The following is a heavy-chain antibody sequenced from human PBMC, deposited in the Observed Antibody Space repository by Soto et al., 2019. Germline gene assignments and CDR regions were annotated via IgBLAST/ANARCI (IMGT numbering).Heavy chain of an antibody. V-gene: IGHV4-30-2*01. J-gene: IGHJ4*02. CDR3: ARGGGSPYHDHEFDY. Sequence: SETLSLTCAVSGGSIISGGYSWSWIRQPPGKGLEWIGYIYHSGSTYYNPSLKSRVTISVDRSKNQFSLKLSSVTAADTAVYYCARGGGSPYHDHEFDYWGQGILVTVSS. CDR1: GGSIISGGYS. CDR2: IYHSGST. D-gene: IGHD2-2*01.